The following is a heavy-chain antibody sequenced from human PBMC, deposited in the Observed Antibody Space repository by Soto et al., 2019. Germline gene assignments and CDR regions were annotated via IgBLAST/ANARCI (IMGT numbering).Heavy chain of an antibody. D-gene: IGHD3-22*01. Sequence: GGSLRLSCAASGFTFSSYGMHRVRQAQGKGLEWVAVISYDGSNKYYADSVKGRFTISRDNSKNTLYLQMNSLRAEDTAVYYCAKDLHHYYDSSGAIDPWGQGTLVTVSS. CDR2: ISYDGSNK. CDR1: GFTFSSYG. CDR3: AKDLHHYYDSSGAIDP. V-gene: IGHV3-30*18. J-gene: IGHJ5*02.